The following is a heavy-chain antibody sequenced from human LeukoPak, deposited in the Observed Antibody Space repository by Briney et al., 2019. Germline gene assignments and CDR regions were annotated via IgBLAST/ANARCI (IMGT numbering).Heavy chain of an antibody. CDR1: HGSISGFH. D-gene: IGHD6-13*01. J-gene: IGHJ4*02. CDR2: IFYSGRT. Sequence: PSETLSLTCTVSHGSISGFHWSWIRQPPGKGLEWIGYIFYSGRTNYNPSHKSRVTISVDTSRNKVSLKLSSVTAADTAVYYCARGGASSSSWYVDYWGQGTLVTVST. CDR3: ARGGASSSSWYVDY. V-gene: IGHV4-59*01.